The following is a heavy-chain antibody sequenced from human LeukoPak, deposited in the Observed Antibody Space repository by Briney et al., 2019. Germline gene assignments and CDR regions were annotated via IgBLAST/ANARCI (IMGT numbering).Heavy chain of an antibody. CDR3: ARLDNWNGYYFDY. Sequence: SETLSLTCTVSGGSISSSSHFWGWIRQPPGKGLEWIGSIYYTGSTYYNSSLKSRLTISVDTSKNQFSLKLCSVTAADTAVFYCARLDNWNGYYFDYWGQGTLVTVSS. D-gene: IGHD1-20*01. CDR2: IYYTGST. V-gene: IGHV4-39*01. CDR1: GGSISSSSHF. J-gene: IGHJ4*02.